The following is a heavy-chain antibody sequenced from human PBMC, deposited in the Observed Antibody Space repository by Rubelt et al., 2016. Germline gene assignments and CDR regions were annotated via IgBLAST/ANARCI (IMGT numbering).Heavy chain of an antibody. CDR1: GFTFSSYG. J-gene: IGHJ4*02. D-gene: IGHD1-1*01. V-gene: IGHV3-33*08. CDR2: IWYDGSND. CDR3: ASGGTTSLGITN. Sequence: GSGGDVVQPGRSLRLSCAASGFTFSSYGMHWVRQAPGKGLEWLAVIWYDGSNDYYADSVKGRFTIFRDNSKNTLYLQMNRLRVEDTAVYYCASGGTTSLGITNWGQGTLVTVSS.